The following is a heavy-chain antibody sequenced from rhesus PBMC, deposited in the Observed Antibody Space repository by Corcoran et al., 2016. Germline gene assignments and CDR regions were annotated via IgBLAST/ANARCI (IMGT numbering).Heavy chain of an antibody. J-gene: IGHJ6*01. CDR2: IYVSGGST. CDR3: ARAGGFWTGFYGLDS. D-gene: IGHD3-3*01. V-gene: IGHV4-93*01. Sequence: QVQLQESGPAVVKPSETLSLTCAVSGGSISSSNWWSWIRQSPGKGLEWIGGIYVSGGSTEYHPSLACLVTISKDTSKNQFSLKLSSVTAADTAVYYCARAGGFWTGFYGLDSWGQGVVVTVSS. CDR1: GGSISSSNW.